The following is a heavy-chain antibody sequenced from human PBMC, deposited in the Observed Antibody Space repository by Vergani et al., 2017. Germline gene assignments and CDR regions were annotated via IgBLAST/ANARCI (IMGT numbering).Heavy chain of an antibody. D-gene: IGHD6-6*01. CDR2: ISAYNGNT. Sequence: QVQLVQSGAEVKKPGASVKVSCKASGYTFTSNGISWVRQAPGQGLEWMGWISAYNGNTNYAQKLQGRVTMTTDTSTSTAYMELRSLRSDDTAVYYCARDSYSSSSSYYYGMDVWGQGTTVTVSS. CDR1: GYTFTSNG. V-gene: IGHV1-18*04. CDR3: ARDSYSSSSSYYYGMDV. J-gene: IGHJ6*02.